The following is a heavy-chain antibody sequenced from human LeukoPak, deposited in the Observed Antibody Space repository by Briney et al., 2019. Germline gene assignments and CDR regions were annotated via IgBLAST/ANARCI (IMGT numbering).Heavy chain of an antibody. CDR1: GFTFSNAW. Sequence: GGSLRLSCAASGFTFSNAWMSWVRQAPGKGLEWVGRIKSKTDGGTTDYAAPVKGRFAISRDDSKNTLYLQMNSLKTEGTAVYYCARDALAMNGFDFWGQGTMVTVAS. V-gene: IGHV3-15*01. CDR3: ARDALAMNGFDF. D-gene: IGHD3-16*01. CDR2: IKSKTDGGTT. J-gene: IGHJ3*01.